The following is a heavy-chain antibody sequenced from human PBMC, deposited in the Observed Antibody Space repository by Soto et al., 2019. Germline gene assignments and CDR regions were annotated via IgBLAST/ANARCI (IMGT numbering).Heavy chain of an antibody. D-gene: IGHD4-17*01. V-gene: IGHV1-3*01. Sequence: QVQLVQSGAEVKKPGASVKVSCKASGYTFTSYAMHWVRQAPGQRLEWMGWINAGNGNTQYSQKFQGRVTITRDTSESTAYMELSSLRSEETAVYYCARAYGEYVNGFDYWGQGTLVTVSS. CDR2: INAGNGNT. CDR1: GYTFTSYA. CDR3: ARAYGEYVNGFDY. J-gene: IGHJ4*02.